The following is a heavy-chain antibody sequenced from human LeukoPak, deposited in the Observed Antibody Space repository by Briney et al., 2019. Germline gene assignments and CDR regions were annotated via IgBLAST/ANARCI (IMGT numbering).Heavy chain of an antibody. CDR2: ISYDGSNK. D-gene: IGHD4-17*01. V-gene: IGHV3-30*04. Sequence: GGSLRLSCAASGFTFSSYAMHWVRQAPGKGLEWVAVISYDGSNKYYADSVKGRFTISRDNSKNTLYLQMNSLRAEDTAVYYCAKDRVRGDYSFDYWGQETLVTVSS. J-gene: IGHJ4*02. CDR3: AKDRVRGDYSFDY. CDR1: GFTFSSYA.